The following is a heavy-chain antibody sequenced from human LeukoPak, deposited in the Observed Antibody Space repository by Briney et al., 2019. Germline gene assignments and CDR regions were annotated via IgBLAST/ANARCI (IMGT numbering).Heavy chain of an antibody. CDR2: MYTSGST. CDR1: GGSITRGSYY. V-gene: IGHV4-61*02. CDR3: VRGARFFDH. J-gene: IGHJ4*02. Sequence: SETLSLTCTVSGGSITRGSYYWSWIRQPAGKGVEWIGRMYTSGSTNYNPSLKSRVTISVDTSKNQFSLELTSVTAADTAVYYCVRGARFFDHWGQGTLVTVSS.